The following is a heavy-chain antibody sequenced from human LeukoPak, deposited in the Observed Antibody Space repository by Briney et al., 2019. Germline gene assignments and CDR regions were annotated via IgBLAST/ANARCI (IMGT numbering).Heavy chain of an antibody. CDR1: GGSVSRGSDY. Sequence: SETLSLTCTVSGGSVSRGSDYWSWIRQPPEEGRGWIGYICCGGSTIYNPPLKRRVTISVDTSRNQFSLKLRSVTAADAAVYYCARSFGSGSYFFDYWGGGTLVTVS. V-gene: IGHV4-61*01. J-gene: IGHJ4*02. CDR3: ARSFGSGSYFFDY. D-gene: IGHD3-10*01. CDR2: ICCGGST.